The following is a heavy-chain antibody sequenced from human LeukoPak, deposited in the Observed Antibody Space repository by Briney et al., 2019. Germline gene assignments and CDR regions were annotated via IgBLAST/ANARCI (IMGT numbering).Heavy chain of an antibody. CDR3: AKDPTLASGWYEYYFDY. CDR2: RSYDGSNK. J-gene: IGHJ4*02. CDR1: GFTFSSYG. V-gene: IGHV3-30*18. D-gene: IGHD6-19*01. Sequence: GGSLRLSCAASGFTFSSYGMHWVRQAPGKGLEWVAVRSYDGSNKYYADSVKGRFTISRDNSKNTLYLQMNSLRAEDTAVYYCAKDPTLASGWYEYYFDYWGQGTLVTVSS.